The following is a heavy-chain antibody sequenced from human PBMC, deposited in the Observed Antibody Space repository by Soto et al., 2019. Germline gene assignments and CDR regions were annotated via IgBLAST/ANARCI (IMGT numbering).Heavy chain of an antibody. CDR2: IYYSGST. CDR1: GGSISSSSYY. D-gene: IGHD6-25*01. Sequence: SETLSLTCTVSGGSISSSSYYWGWIRQPPGKGLEWIGSIYYSGSTYYNPSLKSRVTISVDTSKNQFSLKLSSVTAADTAVYYCARRGYGSGAFDIWGQGTMVTVS. J-gene: IGHJ3*02. V-gene: IGHV4-39*01. CDR3: ARRGYGSGAFDI.